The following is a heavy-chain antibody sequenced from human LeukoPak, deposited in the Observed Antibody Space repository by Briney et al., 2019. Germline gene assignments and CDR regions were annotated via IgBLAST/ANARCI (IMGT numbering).Heavy chain of an antibody. Sequence: SETLSLTCTVSGGSTSSYYWSWIRQPPGKGLEWIGYIYYSGSTNYNPSLKSRVTISVDTSKNQFSLKLSSVTAADTAVYYCARAVWGVAGYYYYYMDVWGKGTTVTVSS. CDR2: IYYSGST. D-gene: IGHD6-19*01. J-gene: IGHJ6*03. CDR1: GGSTSSYY. V-gene: IGHV4-59*01. CDR3: ARAVWGVAGYYYYYMDV.